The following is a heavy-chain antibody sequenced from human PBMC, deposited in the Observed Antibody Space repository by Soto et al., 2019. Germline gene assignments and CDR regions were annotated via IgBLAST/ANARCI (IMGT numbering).Heavy chain of an antibody. D-gene: IGHD5-18*01. J-gene: IGHJ4*02. CDR3: ARSRGYSYGYSDY. Sequence: PGGSLRLSCAASGFTFSSYSMNWVHQAPGKGLEWVSSISSSSSYIYYADSVKGRFTISRDNAKNSLYLQMNSLRAEDTAVYYCARSRGYSYGYSDYWGQGTLVTVSS. V-gene: IGHV3-21*01. CDR2: ISSSSSYI. CDR1: GFTFSSYS.